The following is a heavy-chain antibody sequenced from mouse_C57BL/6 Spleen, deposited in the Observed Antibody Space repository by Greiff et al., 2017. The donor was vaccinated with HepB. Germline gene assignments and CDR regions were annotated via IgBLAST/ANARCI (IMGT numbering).Heavy chain of an antibody. CDR2: IHPNSGST. D-gene: IGHD2-4*01. V-gene: IGHV1-64*01. CDR1: GYTFTSYW. Sequence: QVQLKQPGAELVKPGASVKLSCKASGYTFTSYWMHWVKQRPGQGLEWIGMIHPNSGSTNYNEKFKSKATLTVDKSSSTAYMQLSNLTSEDSAVYYCARKDYDRPWFAYWGQGTLVTVSA. J-gene: IGHJ3*01. CDR3: ARKDYDRPWFAY.